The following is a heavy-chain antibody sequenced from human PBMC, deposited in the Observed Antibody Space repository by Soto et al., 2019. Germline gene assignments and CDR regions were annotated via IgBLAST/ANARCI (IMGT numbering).Heavy chain of an antibody. D-gene: IGHD3-22*01. CDR2: IKSKTDGGTT. Sequence: GGSLRLSCAASGFTFSNAWMNWVRQAPGKGLEWVGRIKSKTDGGTTDYAAPVKGRFTISRDDSKNTLYLQMNSLKTEDTAVYYCTTDPTYYYDSSGYYLKYYFDYWGQGTLVTVSS. CDR1: GFTFSNAW. J-gene: IGHJ4*02. V-gene: IGHV3-15*07. CDR3: TTDPTYYYDSSGYYLKYYFDY.